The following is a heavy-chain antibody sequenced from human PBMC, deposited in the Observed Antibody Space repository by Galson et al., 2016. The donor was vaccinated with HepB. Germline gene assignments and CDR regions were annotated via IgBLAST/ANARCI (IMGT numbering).Heavy chain of an antibody. Sequence: ETLSLTCTVSGDSIRRSTFYWGWIRQPPGKGLEWIGSMFYGGSSYYNPSLRSRVTISIDMSKNQFSLKLISVTAADTAVYYCARYSSSWSPFDFWGPGTLVTVSS. V-gene: IGHV4-39*07. J-gene: IGHJ4*02. CDR1: GDSIRRSTFY. D-gene: IGHD2-2*01. CDR2: MFYGGSS. CDR3: ARYSSSWSPFDF.